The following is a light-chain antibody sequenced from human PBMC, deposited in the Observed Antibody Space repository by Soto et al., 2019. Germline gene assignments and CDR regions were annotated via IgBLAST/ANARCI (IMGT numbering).Light chain of an antibody. Sequence: AIRMTQSPSSFSASTGDRVTITCRASQGVSSYLAWYQQKPGKAPKLLIYDASSLDSRVPSRFSGSRAGTEFTLTISGLQPDDYASYFCLQYDSYPYSFGQGTKVDIK. CDR1: QGVSSY. J-gene: IGKJ2*01. CDR2: DAS. V-gene: IGKV1-8*01. CDR3: LQYDSYPYS.